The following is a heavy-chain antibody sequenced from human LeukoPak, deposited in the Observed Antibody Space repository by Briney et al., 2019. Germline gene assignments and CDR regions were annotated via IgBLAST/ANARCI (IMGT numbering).Heavy chain of an antibody. CDR2: IYSGGTT. D-gene: IGHD2-2*01. V-gene: IGHV3-53*05. CDR1: GFTVSSNY. J-gene: IGHJ4*02. CDR3: AKGHLRVVPAAMNY. Sequence: QSGGSLRLSCAASGFTVSSNYMSWVRQAPSKGLEWVSVIYSGGTTYYADYVKGRFTISRDNAKNSLYLQMNSLRAEDMALYYCAKGHLRVVPAAMNYWGQGTLVTVSS.